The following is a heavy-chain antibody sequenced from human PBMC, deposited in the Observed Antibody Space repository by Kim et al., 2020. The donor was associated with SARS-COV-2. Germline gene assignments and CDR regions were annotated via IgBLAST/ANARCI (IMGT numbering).Heavy chain of an antibody. CDR1: GFTFSNFG. CDR3: AKRGSGWDLDV. Sequence: GGSLRLSCVASGFTFSNFGMTWVRQAPGKGLEWVSGISNGGSSTYYADSVRGRVTISRDSSKNTVYLQINSLRDEDTAVYFCAKRGSGWDLDVWGRGTL. V-gene: IGHV3-23*01. CDR2: ISNGGSST. D-gene: IGHD6-19*01. J-gene: IGHJ2*01.